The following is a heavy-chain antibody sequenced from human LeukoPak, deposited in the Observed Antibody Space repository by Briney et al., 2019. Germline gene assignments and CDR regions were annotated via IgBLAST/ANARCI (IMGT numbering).Heavy chain of an antibody. V-gene: IGHV3-21*04. Sequence: PGGSLRLSCAASGFTLSSYSMNWVRQAPGKGLEWVSSISSSSSYIYYADSVKGRFTISRDNSKSTMYLQINNVRAEDAAVYYCAKDPLNYGGHYFDNWGQGTRVTVSS. J-gene: IGHJ4*02. CDR1: GFTLSSYS. CDR3: AKDPLNYGGHYFDN. D-gene: IGHD4-23*01. CDR2: ISSSSSYI.